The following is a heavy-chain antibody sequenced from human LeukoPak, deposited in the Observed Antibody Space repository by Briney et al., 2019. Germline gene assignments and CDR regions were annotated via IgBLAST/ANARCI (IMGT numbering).Heavy chain of an antibody. CDR1: GFTFNTYG. CDR3: AKTRPLDSSSWSHGDY. Sequence: SGGSLRLSCAASGFTFNTYGMHWARQAPGKGLEWVAVNSYDGSNKYYADSVKGRFTISRDNSKNTLYLQMNSLRPEDTAVYFCAKTRPLDSSSWSHGDYWGQGTLVTVSS. V-gene: IGHV3-30*18. J-gene: IGHJ4*02. CDR2: NSYDGSNK. D-gene: IGHD6-13*01.